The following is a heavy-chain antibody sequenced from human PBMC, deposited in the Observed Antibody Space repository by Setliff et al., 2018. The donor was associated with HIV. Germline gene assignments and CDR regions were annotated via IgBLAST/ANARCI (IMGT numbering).Heavy chain of an antibody. Sequence: GGSLRLSCAASGFKFDDYPMHWVRQAPGKGLEWVSLINWGSNTIYYADSVKGRFTISGDNSKNTLYLQMNSLRSEDAAVYYCAKDLRSYRCSIASCSHMDVWGKGTTVTVSS. V-gene: IGHV3-43*01. CDR3: AKDLRSYRCSIASCSHMDV. D-gene: IGHD3-16*02. CDR1: GFKFDDYP. J-gene: IGHJ6*03. CDR2: INWGSNTI.